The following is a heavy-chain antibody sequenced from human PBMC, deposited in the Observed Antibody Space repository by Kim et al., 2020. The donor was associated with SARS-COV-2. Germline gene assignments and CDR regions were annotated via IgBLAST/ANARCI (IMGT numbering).Heavy chain of an antibody. Sequence: DSVKGRFTISRDNSKNTLYLQMNSLRGEDTAIYYCAKGPEGRYSNGWYDSWGQGALVTVSS. V-gene: IGHV3-23*01. J-gene: IGHJ5*01. CDR3: AKGPEGRYSNGWYDS. D-gene: IGHD5-12*01.